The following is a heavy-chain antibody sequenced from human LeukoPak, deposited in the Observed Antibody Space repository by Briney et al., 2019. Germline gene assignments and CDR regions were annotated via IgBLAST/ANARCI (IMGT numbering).Heavy chain of an antibody. CDR3: AKGAYDYIEIAYFDY. CDR2: IIGSSGST. CDR1: GFSLNNYA. D-gene: IGHD5-12*01. Sequence: QPGGSLRLSCVASGFSLNNYAMNWVRQAPGKGLEWVSLIIGSSGSTFYADSVKGRFTISRDKSKNTLYLQMNSLRADDTAVYYCAKGAYDYIEIAYFDYWGQGSLVTVSS. V-gene: IGHV3-23*01. J-gene: IGHJ4*02.